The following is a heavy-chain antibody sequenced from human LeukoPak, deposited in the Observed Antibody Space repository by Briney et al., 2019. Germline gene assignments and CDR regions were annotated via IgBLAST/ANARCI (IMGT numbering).Heavy chain of an antibody. CDR2: INPNSGST. CDR1: GYTFIDYY. CDR3: ARVRAPSFTQGGFDY. V-gene: IGHV1-2*02. J-gene: IGHJ4*02. D-gene: IGHD3-16*01. Sequence: ASVKVSCKASGYTFIDYYLHWVRQAPGQGLEWMGWINPNSGSTDYAQKFQGRVAMTRDTSISTAYMELSSLRSDDTAVYHCARVRAPSFTQGGFDYWGQGTLVTVSS.